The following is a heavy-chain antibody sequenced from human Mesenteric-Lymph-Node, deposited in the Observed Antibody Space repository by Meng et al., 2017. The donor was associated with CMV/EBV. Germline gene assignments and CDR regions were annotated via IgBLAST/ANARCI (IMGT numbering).Heavy chain of an antibody. J-gene: IGHJ4*02. CDR3: ARLSSYSSAYDY. V-gene: IGHV1-8*03. D-gene: IGHD5-18*01. CDR2: VSPNSDNA. Sequence: SCKTSGYALMTYDINWVRQAPGQGLEWMGWVSPNSDNADYAQRFQGRVTFSRNSAISTAYMEVSSLTYEDTAVYYCARLSSYSSAYDYWGQGTLVTVSS. CDR1: GYALMTYD.